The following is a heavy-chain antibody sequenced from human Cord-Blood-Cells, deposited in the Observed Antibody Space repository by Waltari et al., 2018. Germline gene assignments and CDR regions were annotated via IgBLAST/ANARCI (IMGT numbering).Heavy chain of an antibody. CDR3: ARDSTSGGDY. Sequence: QVQLVESGGGVVQPGRSLRLSCAASGFTFSSYAMHWVRQAPGKGLEWGEVISYDGSNKCYADSVKGRVTISRDNSKNTLYLQMNSLRAEDTAVYYCARDSTSGGDYWGQGTLVTVSS. D-gene: IGHD2-2*01. CDR1: GFTFSSYA. V-gene: IGHV3-30-3*01. J-gene: IGHJ4*02. CDR2: ISYDGSNK.